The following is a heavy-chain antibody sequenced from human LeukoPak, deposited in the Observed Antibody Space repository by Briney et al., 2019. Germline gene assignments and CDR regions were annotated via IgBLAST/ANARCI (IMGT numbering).Heavy chain of an antibody. D-gene: IGHD2-2*01. CDR2: IRYDGSNE. J-gene: IGHJ4*02. V-gene: IGHV3-30*02. CDR1: GFTFSSYG. Sequence: PGGSLRLSCAASGFTFSSYGMHWVRQAPGKGLEWVAFIRYDGSNEYYADSVRGRFTVSRDNSKNTLYLQMNSLRAEDTAVYYCAKDSYGSSSIPYFFDYWGQGTLVTVSS. CDR3: AKDSYGSSSIPYFFDY.